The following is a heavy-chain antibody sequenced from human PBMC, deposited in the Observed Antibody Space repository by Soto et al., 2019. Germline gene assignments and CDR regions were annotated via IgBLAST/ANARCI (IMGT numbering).Heavy chain of an antibody. CDR1: GGSFSGYY. J-gene: IGHJ5*02. CDR2: INHSGST. D-gene: IGHD3-22*01. CDR3: ARGPITTNPRFDP. Sequence: SETLSLTCAVYGGSFSGYYWNWIRQPPGKGLEWIGEINHSGSTNYNPSLKSRVTISVDTSKNQFSLKLSSVTAADTAVYYCARGPITTNPRFDPWGQGTLVTVSS. V-gene: IGHV4-34*01.